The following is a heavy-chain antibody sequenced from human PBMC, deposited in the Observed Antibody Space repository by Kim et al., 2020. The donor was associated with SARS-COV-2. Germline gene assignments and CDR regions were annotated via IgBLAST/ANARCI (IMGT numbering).Heavy chain of an antibody. V-gene: IGHV1-8*01. CDR1: GYTFTSYD. Sequence: ASVKVSCKASGYTFTSYDINWVRQATGQGLEWMGWMNPNSGNTGYAQKFQGRVTMTRNTSISTAYMELSSLRSEDTAVYYCARVSHPITIFGVVITSGYYYYYYGMDVWGQGPTVTVSS. D-gene: IGHD3-3*01. J-gene: IGHJ6*02. CDR2: MNPNSGNT. CDR3: ARVSHPITIFGVVITSGYYYYYYGMDV.